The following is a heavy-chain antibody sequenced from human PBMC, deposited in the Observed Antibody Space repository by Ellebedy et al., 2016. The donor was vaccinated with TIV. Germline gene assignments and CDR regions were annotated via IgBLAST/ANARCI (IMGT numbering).Heavy chain of an antibody. V-gene: IGHV4-39*07. CDR3: ARVTVIVGVHWFAP. J-gene: IGHJ5*02. D-gene: IGHD3-22*01. Sequence: SETLSLTCNVSGDYLSTNNYFWGWIRQPPGEGLEWIGSIDYRGSTYYNPSLKSRVTLLVDTYNNQFSLNLNSVTAADTAVYFCARVTVIVGVHWFAPWGQGALVTVSS. CDR2: IDYRGST. CDR1: GDYLSTNNYF.